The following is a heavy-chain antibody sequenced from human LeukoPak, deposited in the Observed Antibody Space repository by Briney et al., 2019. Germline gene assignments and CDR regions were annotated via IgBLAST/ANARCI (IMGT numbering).Heavy chain of an antibody. CDR1: GGSISSSSYY. CDR2: IYYSGST. V-gene: IGHV4-39*01. CDR3: ARGSKQRFDP. Sequence: NPSETLSLTCTVSGGSISSSSYYWGWIRQPPGKGLEWIGSIYYSGSTYYNPSLKSRVTISVDTSKNQFSLKLSSVTAADTAVYYCARGSKQRFDPWGQGTLVTVSS. J-gene: IGHJ5*02. D-gene: IGHD2/OR15-2a*01.